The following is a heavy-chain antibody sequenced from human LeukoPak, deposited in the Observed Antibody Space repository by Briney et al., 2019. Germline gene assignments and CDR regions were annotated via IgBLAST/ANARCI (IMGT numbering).Heavy chain of an antibody. Sequence: GGSLRLSCAASGFTFSDYYMSWIRQAPGKGLEWVSYISSSGSTIYYADSVKGRFTISRDNAKNSLYLQMNSLRAEDTAVYYCARGGPIIAAAHAVFDYWGQGTLVTVSS. CDR2: ISSSGSTI. J-gene: IGHJ4*02. D-gene: IGHD6-13*01. V-gene: IGHV3-11*04. CDR1: GFTFSDYY. CDR3: ARGGPIIAAAHAVFDY.